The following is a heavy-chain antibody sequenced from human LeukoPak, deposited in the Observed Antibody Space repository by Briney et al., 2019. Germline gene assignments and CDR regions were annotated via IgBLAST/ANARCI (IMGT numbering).Heavy chain of an antibody. Sequence: GGSLRLSCAASGFTFSTSGMHWVRQAPGKGLEWVAVISYDGSNKYYADSVKGRFTISRDNSKNTLYLQMNSLRAEDTAVYYCAKSRGSGPDYYMDVWGKGTTVTISS. J-gene: IGHJ6*03. CDR1: GFTFSTSG. V-gene: IGHV3-30*19. CDR3: AKSRGSGPDYYMDV. D-gene: IGHD6-19*01. CDR2: ISYDGSNK.